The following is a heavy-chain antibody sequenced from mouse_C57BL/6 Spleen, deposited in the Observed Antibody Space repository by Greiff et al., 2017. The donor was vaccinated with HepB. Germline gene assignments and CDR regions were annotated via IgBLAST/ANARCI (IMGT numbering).Heavy chain of an antibody. Sequence: DVQLVESGPGLVKPSQSLSLTCSVTGYSITSGYYWNWIRQFPGNKLEWMGYISYDGSNNYNPSLKNRISITRDTSKNQFFLKLNSVTTEDTATYYCARKVGRDWYFDVWGTGTTVTVSS. J-gene: IGHJ1*03. CDR3: ARKVGRDWYFDV. D-gene: IGHD4-1*01. V-gene: IGHV3-6*01. CDR1: GYSITSGYY. CDR2: ISYDGSN.